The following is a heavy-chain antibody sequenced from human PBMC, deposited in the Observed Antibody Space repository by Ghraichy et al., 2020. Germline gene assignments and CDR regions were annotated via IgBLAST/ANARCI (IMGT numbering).Heavy chain of an antibody. V-gene: IGHV3-7*01. CDR3: ARGRKTRADRFDY. J-gene: IGHJ4*02. CDR1: GFTFSSYW. D-gene: IGHD1-14*01. CDR2: IKQDGSEK. Sequence: GGSLRLSCAASGFTFSSYWMSWVRQAPGKGLEWVANIKQDGSEKYYVDSVKGRFTISRDNAKNSLYLQMNSLRAEDTAVYYCARGRKTRADRFDYWGQGTLVTVSS.